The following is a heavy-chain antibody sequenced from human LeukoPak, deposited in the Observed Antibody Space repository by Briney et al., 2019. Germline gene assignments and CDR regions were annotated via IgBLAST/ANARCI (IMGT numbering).Heavy chain of an antibody. D-gene: IGHD3-10*01. J-gene: IGHJ4*02. CDR1: GFTFSSYW. CDR2: IKVDGSEK. Sequence: GGSLRLSCAASGFTFSSYWMSWVRQAPGKGLEWVANIKVDGSEKYYVDSVKGRFTISRDNAKNSMYLEMKSLRAEDTAVYYCARGGGFPDYWGQGTLVTVSS. CDR3: ARGGGFPDY. V-gene: IGHV3-7*01.